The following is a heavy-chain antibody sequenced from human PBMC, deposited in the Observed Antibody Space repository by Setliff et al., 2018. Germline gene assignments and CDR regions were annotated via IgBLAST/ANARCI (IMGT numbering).Heavy chain of an antibody. CDR3: ARDPGFHSGTWSLDS. CDR2: INHSGTT. V-gene: IGHV4-34*01. D-gene: IGHD2-21*01. J-gene: IGHJ4*02. Sequence: PSETLSLTCAVYGGSFSSFYWSWIRQPPGKGLEWIGEINHSGTTNYNPSLKSRVTISVDTSTNVFSLKLSSLIAADTAVYYCARDPGFHSGTWSLDSWGQGRLVTVSS. CDR1: GGSFSSFY.